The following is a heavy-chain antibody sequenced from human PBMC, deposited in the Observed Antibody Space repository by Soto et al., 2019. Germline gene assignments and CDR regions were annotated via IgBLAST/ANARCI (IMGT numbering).Heavy chain of an antibody. CDR1: GGSISSGDYY. Sequence: QVQLQESGPGLVKPSQTLSLTCTVSGGSISSGDYYWSWIRQPPGKGLEWIGYIYYSGSTYYNPSLTSRVTISVDTSQNQFSLKLSSVTAADTAVYYCAREAIVATIWVPWFDPWGQGTLVTVSS. J-gene: IGHJ5*02. CDR2: IYYSGST. D-gene: IGHD5-12*01. V-gene: IGHV4-30-4*01. CDR3: AREAIVATIWVPWFDP.